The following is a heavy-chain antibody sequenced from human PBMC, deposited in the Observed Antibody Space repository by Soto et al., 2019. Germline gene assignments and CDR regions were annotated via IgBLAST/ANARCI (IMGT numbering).Heavy chain of an antibody. CDR2: ISAYNGNT. CDR3: ATIPLYCSSTSCYYYFDY. D-gene: IGHD2-2*01. CDR1: GYTFTSYG. Sequence: ASVKVSCKASGYTFTSYGISWVRQAPGQGLEWMGWISAYNGNTNYAQKLQGRVTMTTDTSTSTAYMELRSLRSDDTAVYYCATIPLYCSSTSCYYYFDYWGQGTLVTVSS. J-gene: IGHJ4*02. V-gene: IGHV1-18*01.